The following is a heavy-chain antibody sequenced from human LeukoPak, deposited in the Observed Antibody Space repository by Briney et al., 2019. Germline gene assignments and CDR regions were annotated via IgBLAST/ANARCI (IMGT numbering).Heavy chain of an antibody. V-gene: IGHV3-30*04. CDR3: AREMTTVVGKNFDC. CDR1: GFTFSDCA. CDR2: ISFDGTDE. D-gene: IGHD4-23*01. J-gene: IGHJ4*02. Sequence: PGKSLRLSCVASGFTFSDCAMHWVRRAPGKGLEWVALISFDGTDEYYADSVKGRFTISRDNPKNTVHLQMNNLGTEDTAVYYCAREMTTVVGKNFDCWGQETLVTVSS.